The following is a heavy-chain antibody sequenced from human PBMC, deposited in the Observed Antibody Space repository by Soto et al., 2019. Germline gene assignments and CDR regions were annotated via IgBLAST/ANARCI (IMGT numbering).Heavy chain of an antibody. CDR2: LNPNGGT. D-gene: IGHD4-17*01. CDR3: ARSLTTLTTLIDY. V-gene: IGHV1-2*02. J-gene: IGHJ4*02. CDR1: GYPLTDNY. Sequence: ASVKVSCKASGYPLTDNYMHWVRAAPGQGLEWRGWLNPNGGTNYAQKVHGSVTMTRDTSISTAYMELSRLRSDDTAVYYCARSLTTLTTLIDYWGQGTLVTVSS.